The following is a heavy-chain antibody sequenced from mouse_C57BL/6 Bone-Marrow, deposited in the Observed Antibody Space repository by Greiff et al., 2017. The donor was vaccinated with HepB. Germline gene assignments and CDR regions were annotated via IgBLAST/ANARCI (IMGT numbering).Heavy chain of an antibody. D-gene: IGHD1-1*01. V-gene: IGHV1-9*01. J-gene: IGHJ1*03. CDR1: GYTFTGYW. CDR3: ARWENYGSSHWYFDV. Sequence: VQLQESGAELMKPGASVKLSCKATGYTFTGYWIEWVTQRPGHGLGWIGEILPGSGSTNYNEKFKGKATFTAATSSNTAYMQLSSLTTKDSAIYYCARWENYGSSHWYFDVWGTGTTVTVSS. CDR2: ILPGSGST.